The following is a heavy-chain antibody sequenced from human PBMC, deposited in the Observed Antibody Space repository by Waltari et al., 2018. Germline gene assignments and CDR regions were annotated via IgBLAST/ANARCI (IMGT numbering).Heavy chain of an antibody. D-gene: IGHD1-26*01. J-gene: IGHJ4*02. V-gene: IGHV1-2*02. CDR2: INPDSGDT. Sequence: QVHLVQSGAEVKKPGASVKVSCKASGSTFTGYYMHWVRQAPGQGLEWMGWINPDSGDTNLPQSFEGRVTMTRDTAITTVYMELRRLTSDDTAVYYCARDLVVGSGDYWGQGTLVTVSS. CDR3: ARDLVVGSGDY. CDR1: GSTFTGYY.